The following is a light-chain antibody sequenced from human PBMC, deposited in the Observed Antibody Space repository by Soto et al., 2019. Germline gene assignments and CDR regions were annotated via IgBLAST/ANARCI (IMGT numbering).Light chain of an antibody. CDR1: QSVTNNF. V-gene: IGKV3-20*01. Sequence: ENVLTQSPGTLSLSPGERATLSCRASQSVTNNFFAWYQQRPGQAPRLLIYGISNRATGIPDRFSRSGSGTDFTLTISRLEPEDFVVYYCQQYITLPHTFGQGTKLEFK. CDR2: GIS. CDR3: QQYITLPHT. J-gene: IGKJ2*01.